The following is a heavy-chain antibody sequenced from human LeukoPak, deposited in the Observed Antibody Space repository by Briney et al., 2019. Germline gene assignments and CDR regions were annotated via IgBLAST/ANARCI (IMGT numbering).Heavy chain of an antibody. CDR1: GYTFTSYY. J-gene: IGHJ6*03. D-gene: IGHD3-22*01. Sequence: ASVKVSCKASGYTFTSYYMHWVRQAPGQGLEWMGIINPSGGSTSYAQKFQGRVTMTRDTSTSTVYMELSSLRSEDTAVYYCARAMIVAADNDYYYYYYMDVWGKGTTVTISS. CDR2: INPSGGST. V-gene: IGHV1-46*01. CDR3: ARAMIVAADNDYYYYYYMDV.